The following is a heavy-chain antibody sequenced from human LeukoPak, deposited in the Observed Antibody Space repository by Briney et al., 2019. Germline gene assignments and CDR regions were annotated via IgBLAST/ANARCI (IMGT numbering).Heavy chain of an antibody. V-gene: IGHV1-46*01. D-gene: IGHD3-22*01. Sequence: ASVTVSCKPSGYTLTSYYMHWVRQAPGQGLEWMGIINPSGGSTSYAQKFQGRVTMTRDTSISTAYMELSRLRSDDTAVYYCAREYYYDSSGYSDDFVYWGQGTLITVSS. CDR1: GYTLTSYY. CDR2: INPSGGST. J-gene: IGHJ4*02. CDR3: AREYYYDSSGYSDDFVY.